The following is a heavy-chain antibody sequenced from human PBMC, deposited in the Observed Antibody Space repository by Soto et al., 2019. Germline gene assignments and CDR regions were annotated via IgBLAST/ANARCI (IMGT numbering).Heavy chain of an antibody. D-gene: IGHD2-2*01. CDR2: FNPTGGRA. CDR1: GYHFSRYY. Sequence: QVQLVQSGAELKMPGASVKVSCKTSGYHFSRYYVHWVRQAPGKGLEWMGVFNPTGGRATYAQNFQGTVTMTSDTATATVYLEVTGLKSEDTAVYSCSRDRCSSTSCYPDHWGQGTLVTVSS. CDR3: SRDRCSSTSCYPDH. J-gene: IGHJ4*02. V-gene: IGHV1-46*03.